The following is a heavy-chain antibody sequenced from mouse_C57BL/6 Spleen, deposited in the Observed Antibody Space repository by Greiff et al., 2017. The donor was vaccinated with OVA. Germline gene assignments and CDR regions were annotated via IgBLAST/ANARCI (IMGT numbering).Heavy chain of an antibody. J-gene: IGHJ4*01. V-gene: IGHV1-50*01. CDR1: GYTFTSYW. Sequence: VQLQQPGAELVKPGASVKLSCKASGYTFTSYWMQWVKQRPGQGLEWIGEIDPSDSYTNYNQKFKGKATLTVDTSSSTAYMQLSSLTSEDSAVYYCARVIYSYYAMDYWGQGTSVTVSS. CDR2: IDPSDSYT. CDR3: ARVIYSYYAMDY. D-gene: IGHD2-1*01.